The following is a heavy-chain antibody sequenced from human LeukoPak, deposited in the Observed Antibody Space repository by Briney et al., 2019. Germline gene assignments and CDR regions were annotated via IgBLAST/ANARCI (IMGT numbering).Heavy chain of an antibody. CDR1: GFTFSDYY. CDR2: ISSSTSTI. Sequence: GGSLRLSCAASGFTFSDYYMSWIRQAPGKGLEWVSYISSSTSTIYYADSVKGRFTISRDNAKNSLYLQMNSLRAEDTAVYYCAKASRRYCSSTSCYDLDYWGQGTLVTVSS. D-gene: IGHD2-2*01. CDR3: AKASRRYCSSTSCYDLDY. J-gene: IGHJ4*02. V-gene: IGHV3-11*04.